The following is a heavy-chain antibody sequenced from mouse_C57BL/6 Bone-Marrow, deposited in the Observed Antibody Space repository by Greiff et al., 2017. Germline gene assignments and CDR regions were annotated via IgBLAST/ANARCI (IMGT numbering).Heavy chain of an antibody. CDR2: IYPTSGRT. CDR1: GYTFTSYW. Sequence: QVQLQQPGAELVKPGASVKMSCKASGYTFTSYWITWVKQRPGQGLEWIGDIYPTSGRTNYNEKFKSKAILTVDTSSNTAYMQRSSLTSEESAVFYCARSGPLGRSFDYWGQGTTLTVSS. J-gene: IGHJ2*01. V-gene: IGHV1-55*01. CDR3: ARSGPLGRSFDY. D-gene: IGHD4-1*01.